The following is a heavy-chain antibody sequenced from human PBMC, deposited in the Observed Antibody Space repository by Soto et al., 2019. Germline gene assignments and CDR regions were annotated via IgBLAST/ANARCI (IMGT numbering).Heavy chain of an antibody. J-gene: IGHJ4*02. D-gene: IGHD5-12*01. Sequence: SLRLSCAASGFSFNNNWMNWVRQAPGKGLEWVANIKKDGSEKNYVDSVKGRFTISRDNAKNSLYLQMNSLRAEDTAVYYCASDSNVAPFDYRGQGTLVTVSS. CDR3: ASDSNVAPFDY. CDR1: GFSFNNNW. CDR2: IKKDGSEK. V-gene: IGHV3-7*01.